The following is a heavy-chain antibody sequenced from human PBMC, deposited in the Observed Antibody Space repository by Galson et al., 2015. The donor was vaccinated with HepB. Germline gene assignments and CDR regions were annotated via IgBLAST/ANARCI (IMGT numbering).Heavy chain of an antibody. Sequence: SLRLSCAASGFTFGDYAMSWFRQAPGKGLEWVGFIRSKAYGGTTEYAASVKGRFTISRDDSKSIAYLQMNSLKTEDTAVYYCTRDEVVVSFPLAYCGGDCYNSLDYWGQGTLVTVPS. CDR2: IRSKAYGGTT. J-gene: IGHJ4*02. D-gene: IGHD2-21*02. CDR1: GFTFGDYA. CDR3: TRDEVVVSFPLAYCGGDCYNSLDY. V-gene: IGHV3-49*03.